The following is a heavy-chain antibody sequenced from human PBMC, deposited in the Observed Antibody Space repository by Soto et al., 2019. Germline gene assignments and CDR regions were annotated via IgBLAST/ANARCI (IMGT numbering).Heavy chain of an antibody. Sequence: PGGSLRLSCAASGFTFSSYGMHWVRQAPGKGLEWVAVISYDGSNKYYADSVKGRFTISRDNSKNTLYLQMNSLRAEDTAVYYCAKAAIVAMIRPYSYFDYWGQGTLVTVSS. CDR1: GFTFSSYG. D-gene: IGHD5-12*01. CDR2: ISYDGSNK. V-gene: IGHV3-30*18. J-gene: IGHJ4*02. CDR3: AKAAIVAMIRPYSYFDY.